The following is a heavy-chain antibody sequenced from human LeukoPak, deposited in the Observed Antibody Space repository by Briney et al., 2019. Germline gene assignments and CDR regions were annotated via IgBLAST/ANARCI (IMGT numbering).Heavy chain of an antibody. J-gene: IGHJ4*02. Sequence: PGGSLRLSCAASGFTFSSYWMHWVRQAPGKGLVWVSRINSDGSNTSYADSVKGPFTISRDNAKNTLYLQMNSLRAEDKAVYYCARAFSTTAFDYWGKGTLVTVSS. CDR2: INSDGSNT. CDR3: ARAFSTTAFDY. V-gene: IGHV3-74*01. CDR1: GFTFSSYW. D-gene: IGHD4-17*01.